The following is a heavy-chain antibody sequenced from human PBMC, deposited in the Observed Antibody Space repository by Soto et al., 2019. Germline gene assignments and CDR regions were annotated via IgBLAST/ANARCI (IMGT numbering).Heavy chain of an antibody. Sequence: PGGSLRLSCAASGFTFSSYAMHWVRQAPGKGLEWVAVISYDGSNKYYADSVKGRFTISRDNSKNTLYLQMNSLRAEDTAVYYCARCMWVYAIGPGMDVWGQATTVTVSS. CDR2: ISYDGSNK. CDR1: GFTFSSYA. J-gene: IGHJ6*02. V-gene: IGHV3-30-3*01. CDR3: ARCMWVYAIGPGMDV. D-gene: IGHD2-8*01.